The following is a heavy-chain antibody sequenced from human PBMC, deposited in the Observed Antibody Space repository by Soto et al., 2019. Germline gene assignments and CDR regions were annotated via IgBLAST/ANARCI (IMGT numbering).Heavy chain of an antibody. CDR2: ISGSGGST. Sequence: GGSMRLSCSASGVTFSSYAMSWARQNPGKGLEWVSAISGSGGSTYYADSVNGRFTISRDNSKNTLYLQMNSLRAEDTAVYYCAKDRVDIHLYYFDYWGQGTLVTVSS. D-gene: IGHD3-3*01. J-gene: IGHJ4*02. V-gene: IGHV3-23*01. CDR3: AKDRVDIHLYYFDY. CDR1: GVTFSSYA.